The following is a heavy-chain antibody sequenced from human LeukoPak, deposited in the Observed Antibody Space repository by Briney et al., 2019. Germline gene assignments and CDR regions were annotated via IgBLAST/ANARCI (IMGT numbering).Heavy chain of an antibody. CDR3: ARDFDWNYGGY. J-gene: IGHJ4*02. Sequence: TGGSLRLSCAASGFTFSSYGMNWVRQAPGKGLEWVSSISTSSSYIFYADSVKGRFTISRDNAKNSLYLQMNSLRPEDTAVYYCARDFDWNYGGYWGQGTLVTVSS. V-gene: IGHV3-21*01. CDR1: GFTFSSYG. CDR2: ISTSSSYI. D-gene: IGHD3-9*01.